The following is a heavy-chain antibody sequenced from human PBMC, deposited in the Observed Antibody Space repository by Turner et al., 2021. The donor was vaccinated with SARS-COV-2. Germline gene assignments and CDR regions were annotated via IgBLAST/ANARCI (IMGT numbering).Heavy chain of an antibody. CDR1: GFTFRSYG. Sequence: QVQLVESGGGVVQPGRSLILSCAASGFTFRSYGMHWVRQAPGKGLEGVAVIWYDGSNKYYADSVKGRFTISRDNSKNTLYLQMNSLRAEDTAVYYCARDDLDPDYGFHFDYWGQGTLVTVSS. V-gene: IGHV3-33*01. CDR2: IWYDGSNK. J-gene: IGHJ4*02. D-gene: IGHD4-17*01. CDR3: ARDDLDPDYGFHFDY.